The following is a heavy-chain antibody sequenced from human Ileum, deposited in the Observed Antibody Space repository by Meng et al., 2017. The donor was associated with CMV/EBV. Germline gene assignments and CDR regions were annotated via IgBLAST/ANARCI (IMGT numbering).Heavy chain of an antibody. V-gene: IGHV4-39*07. CDR1: GGSISIGRHY. D-gene: IGHD6-13*01. J-gene: IGHJ4*02. Sequence: ESGPGLVTPSETLSLICTVAGGSISIGRHYWGWIRQPPGKGLEWIGILYYSGTTYYNPSLKSRVTMSVGTSENQFSLKMNSVTAADTAVYYCARWSPESSSWSGFDFWGQGTLVTVSS. CDR3: ARWSPESSSWSGFDF. CDR2: LYYSGTT.